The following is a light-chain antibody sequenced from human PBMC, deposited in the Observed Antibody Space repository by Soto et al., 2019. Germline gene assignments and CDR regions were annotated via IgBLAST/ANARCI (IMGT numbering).Light chain of an antibody. CDR2: AAS. CDR1: QGINTF. Sequence: IQLTQSPSSLSASVVDIVTITCRASQGINTFLAWYQQKAGKAPKLLIYAASTLQSGVPSRFSGSGSATDFTLTISSLQSEDFATYYCQQLNSYPITFGQGTQLEIK. CDR3: QQLNSYPIT. V-gene: IGKV1-9*01. J-gene: IGKJ5*01.